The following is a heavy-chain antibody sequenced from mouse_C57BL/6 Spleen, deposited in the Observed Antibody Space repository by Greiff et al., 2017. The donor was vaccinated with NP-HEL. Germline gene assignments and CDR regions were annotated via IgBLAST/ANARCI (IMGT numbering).Heavy chain of an antibody. CDR1: GYTFTSYW. CDR3: ARLTGSAWFAY. Sequence: VQLQQPGAELVRPGSSVKLSCKASGYTFTSYWMHWVKQRPIQGLEWIGNIDPSDSETHYNQKFKDKATLTVDKSSSTAYMQLSSLTSEDSAVYYCARLTGSAWFAYWGQGTLVTVSA. J-gene: IGHJ3*01. V-gene: IGHV1-52*01. CDR2: IDPSDSET.